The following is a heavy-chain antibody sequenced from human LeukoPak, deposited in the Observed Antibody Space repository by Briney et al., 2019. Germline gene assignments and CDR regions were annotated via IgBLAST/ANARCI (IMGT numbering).Heavy chain of an antibody. CDR1: GFSVSTYE. CDR2: ISSSGTTI. J-gene: IGHJ4*02. V-gene: IGHV3-48*03. CDR3: ARSTYQLLPTNFDY. D-gene: IGHD2-2*01. Sequence: GGSLRLSCAASGFSVSTYEMNWVRQAPGKGLECVSYISSSGTTISYADSVEGRFTISRDNAKNSLYLQMNSLRAEDTAVYYCARSTYQLLPTNFDYWGQGTPVTVSS.